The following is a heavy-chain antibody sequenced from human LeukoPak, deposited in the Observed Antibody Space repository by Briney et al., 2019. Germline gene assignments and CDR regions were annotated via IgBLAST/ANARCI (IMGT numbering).Heavy chain of an antibody. D-gene: IGHD3-9*01. V-gene: IGHV1-2*02. CDR2: INPNSGGT. J-gene: IGHJ4*02. CDR1: GYTFTGYY. CDR3: ARAYYDILSGYENFDY. Sequence: ASVKVSCKASGYTFTGYYMHWVRQAPAQGLEWMGLINPNSGGTNYAKKFPGRVSMTRDTSISTAYMELSRLRSDDTAVYYCARAYYDILSGYENFDYWGQGTLVTVSS.